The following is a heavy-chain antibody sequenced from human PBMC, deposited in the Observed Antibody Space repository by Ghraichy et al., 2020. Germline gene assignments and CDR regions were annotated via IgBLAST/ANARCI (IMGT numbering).Heavy chain of an antibody. D-gene: IGHD3-10*01. CDR1: GFTFSSYS. J-gene: IGHJ3*02. Sequence: GESLNISCAASGFTFSSYSMNWVRQAPGKGLEWVSYISSSSSTIYYADSVKGRFTISRDNAKNSLYLQMNSLRAEDTAVYYCARNLLWFGEWVNDAFDIWGQGTMVTVSS. CDR2: ISSSSSTI. CDR3: ARNLLWFGEWVNDAFDI. V-gene: IGHV3-48*01.